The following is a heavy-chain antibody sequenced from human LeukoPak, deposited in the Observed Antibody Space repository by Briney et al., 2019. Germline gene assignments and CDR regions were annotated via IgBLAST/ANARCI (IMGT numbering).Heavy chain of an antibody. J-gene: IGHJ4*02. D-gene: IGHD3-22*01. V-gene: IGHV1-2*06. Sequence: ASVKVSCKASGYTFTGYYMHWVRQAPGQGLEWMGRINPNSGGTNYAQNFQGRVTLIRGTSISTAYMELSRLRSDGTAVYYCARDDSGLASSGYLDWGQGTLVTGPS. CDR3: ARDDSGLASSGYLD. CDR1: GYTFTGYY. CDR2: INPNSGGT.